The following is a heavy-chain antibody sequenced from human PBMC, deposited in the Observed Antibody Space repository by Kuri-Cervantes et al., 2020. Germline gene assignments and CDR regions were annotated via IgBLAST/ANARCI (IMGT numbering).Heavy chain of an antibody. D-gene: IGHD6-19*01. CDR1: GFSLSTSGMR. Sequence: SGPTLVKPTQTLTLTCTFSGFSLSTSGMRVSWIRQPPGKALEWLARIDWDDDKFYSTSLKTRLTISKDTSKNQVVLTMTNMDPVDTATYYCARITVREGKWLVLDYWGQGTLVTVSS. CDR2: IDWDDDK. J-gene: IGHJ4*02. V-gene: IGHV2-70D*14. CDR3: ARITVREGKWLVLDY.